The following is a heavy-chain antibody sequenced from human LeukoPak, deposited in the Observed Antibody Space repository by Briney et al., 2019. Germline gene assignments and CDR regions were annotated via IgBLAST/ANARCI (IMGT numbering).Heavy chain of an antibody. CDR2: ILYDGSNK. Sequence: GGSLRLSCAASGFTFSTYGMHWVRQAPGKGLEWVAVILYDGSNKYYGDSVKGRFTISRDNSKNTLYLQMNSLRAEDTAVYYCAKDFNKGQWVSDYWGQGTLVTVSS. CDR1: GFTFSTYG. J-gene: IGHJ4*02. V-gene: IGHV3-30*18. D-gene: IGHD6-19*01. CDR3: AKDFNKGQWVSDY.